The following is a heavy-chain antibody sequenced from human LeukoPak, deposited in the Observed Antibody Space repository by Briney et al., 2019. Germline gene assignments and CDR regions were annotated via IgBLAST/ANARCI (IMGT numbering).Heavy chain of an antibody. CDR1: GFTFSSYG. Sequence: GRSLRLSCAASGFTFSSYGMHWVRQAPGKGLEWVAVISYDGSNKYYADSVKGRFTISRDNAKNTLYLQMNSLRAEDTAVYYCARAGGLVYNWFDPWGQGTLVTVSS. D-gene: IGHD6-19*01. J-gene: IGHJ5*02. CDR3: ARAGGLVYNWFDP. CDR2: ISYDGSNK. V-gene: IGHV3-30*03.